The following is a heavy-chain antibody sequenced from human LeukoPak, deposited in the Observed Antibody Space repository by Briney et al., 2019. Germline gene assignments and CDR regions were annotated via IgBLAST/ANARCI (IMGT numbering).Heavy chain of an antibody. J-gene: IGHJ4*02. CDR2: INPNSGGT. D-gene: IGHD6-13*01. Sequence: ASVKVSCKASGYTFTGYYMHGVRQAPGQGLEWMGWINPNSGGTNYAQKFQGRVTMTRDTSISTAYMELSRLRPDDTAVYYCARSRIGSSSDYWGQGTLVTVSS. CDR3: ARSRIGSSSDY. CDR1: GYTFTGYY. V-gene: IGHV1-2*02.